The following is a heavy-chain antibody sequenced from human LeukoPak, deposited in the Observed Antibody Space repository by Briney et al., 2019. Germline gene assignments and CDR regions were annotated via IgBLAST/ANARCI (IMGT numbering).Heavy chain of an antibody. CDR2: IIPIFGTA. Sequence: ASVKVSCKASGGTFSSYAISWVRQAPGQGLEWMGGIIPIFGTANYAQKFQGRVTITTDESTSTAYMELSSLRSEDTAVYYCARAGIAAAGNCTPKYYYYYYMDVWGKGTTVTVSS. CDR1: GGTFSSYA. CDR3: ARAGIAAAGNCTPKYYYYYYMDV. V-gene: IGHV1-69*05. D-gene: IGHD6-13*01. J-gene: IGHJ6*03.